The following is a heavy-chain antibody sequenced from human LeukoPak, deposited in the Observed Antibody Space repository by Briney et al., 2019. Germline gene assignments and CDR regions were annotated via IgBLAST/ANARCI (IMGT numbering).Heavy chain of an antibody. D-gene: IGHD5-12*01. CDR1: GGTFSSYA. V-gene: IGHV1-69*05. Sequence: SVKVSCKASGGTFSSYAISWVRQAPGQGLEWMGGIIPIFGTANYAQKFQGRVTITTDESTSTAYMELSSLRSEDTAVYYCARNGGYSNWFDPWGQGTLVTVSS. J-gene: IGHJ5*02. CDR2: IIPIFGTA. CDR3: ARNGGYSNWFDP.